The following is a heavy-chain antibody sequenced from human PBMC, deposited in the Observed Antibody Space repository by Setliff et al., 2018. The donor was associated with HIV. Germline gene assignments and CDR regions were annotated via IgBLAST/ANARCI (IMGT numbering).Heavy chain of an antibody. J-gene: IGHJ6*03. Sequence: GGSLRLSCTGSGFTFSTYAMYWVRQAPGKGLECVAGITWNGEMTAYAESTKGRFTISRDNARKSLYLQMSGLRAEDSAVYYCHRFMHVWGKGTTVTVSS. CDR1: GFTFSTYA. CDR2: ITWNGEMT. V-gene: IGHV3-9*01. CDR3: HRFMHV.